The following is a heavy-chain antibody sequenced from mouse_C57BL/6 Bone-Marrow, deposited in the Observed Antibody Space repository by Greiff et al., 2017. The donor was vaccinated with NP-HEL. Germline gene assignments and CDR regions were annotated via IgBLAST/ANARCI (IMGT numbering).Heavy chain of an antibody. CDR3: ARDKAMDY. Sequence: EVMLVESGGGLVKPGGSLKLSCAASGFTFSSYAMSWVRQTPEKRLEWVATISDGGSYTYYPDNVKGRFTISRDNAKNNLYLQMSHLKSEDTAVYYCARDKAMDYWGQGTSVTVSS. CDR2: ISDGGSYT. J-gene: IGHJ4*01. CDR1: GFTFSSYA. V-gene: IGHV5-4*03.